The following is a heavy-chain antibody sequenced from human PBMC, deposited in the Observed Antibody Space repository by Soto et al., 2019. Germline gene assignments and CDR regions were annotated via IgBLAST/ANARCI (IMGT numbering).Heavy chain of an antibody. CDR2: IYPGDSET. Sequence: EVQLVQSGAEVKKPGESLKISCKGSGYSFTTYRIGWIRQMPGTGLEWMGIIYPGDSETRYSPPFQGQVTISAEKSNAPADLQLGGLKALDTSMYYCARQRIVAAFDACDIWGQGTMVTVSS. V-gene: IGHV5-51*01. CDR1: GYSFTTYR. D-gene: IGHD6-13*01. CDR3: ARQRIVAAFDACDI. J-gene: IGHJ3*02.